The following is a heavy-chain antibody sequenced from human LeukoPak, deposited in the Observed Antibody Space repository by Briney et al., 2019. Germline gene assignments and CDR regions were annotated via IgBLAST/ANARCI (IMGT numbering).Heavy chain of an antibody. Sequence: GGSLRLSCVASGFTLRSYGMHWVRQAPGKGLEWVAIISDDGSNKYYADSVKGRFTISRDNSKNTLYLQMNSLRAEDTAVYYCAKELFYYDSSGSPLDYWGQGTLVTVSS. CDR1: GFTLRSYG. V-gene: IGHV3-30*18. CDR2: ISDDGSNK. D-gene: IGHD3-22*01. J-gene: IGHJ4*02. CDR3: AKELFYYDSSGSPLDY.